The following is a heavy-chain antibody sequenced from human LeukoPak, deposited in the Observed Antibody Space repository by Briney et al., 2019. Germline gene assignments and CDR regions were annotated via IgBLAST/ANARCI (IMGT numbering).Heavy chain of an antibody. CDR3: ASPRLYCSSTSCYDRDGMDV. V-gene: IGHV4-39*07. D-gene: IGHD2-2*01. J-gene: IGHJ6*02. CDR2: IYHSGST. Sequence: PSETLSLTCTVSGGSISSSGYYWGWIRQPPGKGLEWIGSIYHSGSTYYNPSLKSRVTISVDTSKNQFSLKPSSVTAADTAVYYCASPRLYCSSTSCYDRDGMDVWGQGTTVTVSS. CDR1: GGSISSSGYY.